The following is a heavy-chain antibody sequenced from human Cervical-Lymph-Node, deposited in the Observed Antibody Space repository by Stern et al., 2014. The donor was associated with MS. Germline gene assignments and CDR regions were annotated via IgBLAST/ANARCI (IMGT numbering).Heavy chain of an antibody. CDR3: ARNAVLDY. CDR2: FDHTGTT. J-gene: IGHJ4*02. CDR1: GGSITTYY. D-gene: IGHD2-2*01. V-gene: IGHV4-59*01. Sequence: VPLVESGPRLVKPSETLSLTCTVSGGSITTYYWNWIRQPPGKGLEWIGYFDHTGTTTYHPSLKSRVTISPDTSKNHLSLRLTAVTAADTAVYYCARNAVLDYWGQGILVTVSS.